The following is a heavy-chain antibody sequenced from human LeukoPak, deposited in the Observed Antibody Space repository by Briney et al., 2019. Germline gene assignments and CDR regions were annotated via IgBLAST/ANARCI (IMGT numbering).Heavy chain of an antibody. CDR3: TRLRNENDTGGYYAFDY. Sequence: SETLSLTCAVYGGSFSGYYWSWIRQPPGKGLECIGQINHSGSTNYNPSLKSRVTISVDTSKKQFPLKQSSVTAAHTAVSDFTRLRNENDTGGYYAFDYWGQGTLVTVSS. CDR2: INHSGST. J-gene: IGHJ4*02. V-gene: IGHV4-34*01. D-gene: IGHD3-22*01. CDR1: GGSFSGYY.